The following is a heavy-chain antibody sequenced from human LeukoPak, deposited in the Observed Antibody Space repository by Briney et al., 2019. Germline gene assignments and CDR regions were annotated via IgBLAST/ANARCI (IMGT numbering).Heavy chain of an antibody. D-gene: IGHD4-23*01. J-gene: IGHJ3*02. Sequence: SETLSLTCTVSGVSISNSSYYWGWIRQPPGKGREWIGSIYYSGSTYYNPSLKSRVTIFLDTSKNQFSLKLSSVTAADTAVYYCARSELAVVTSDAFDIWGQGTMVTVSS. CDR1: GVSISNSSYY. CDR2: IYYSGST. CDR3: ARSELAVVTSDAFDI. V-gene: IGHV4-39*07.